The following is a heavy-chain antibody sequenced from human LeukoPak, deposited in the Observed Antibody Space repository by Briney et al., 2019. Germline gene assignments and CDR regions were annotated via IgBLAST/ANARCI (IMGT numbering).Heavy chain of an antibody. CDR2: IYYSGST. V-gene: IGHV4-39*01. J-gene: IGHJ4*02. CDR3: ARQGNYYDPFDY. CDR1: GVSISSSSYY. D-gene: IGHD3-22*01. Sequence: SETLSLTCTVSGVSISSSSYYWGRLRQPPGKGLEWIGSIYYSGSTYYNPSLKSLVTISVDTSKNQFSLKLSSVTATDTAVYYCARQGNYYDPFDYWGQGTLVTVSS.